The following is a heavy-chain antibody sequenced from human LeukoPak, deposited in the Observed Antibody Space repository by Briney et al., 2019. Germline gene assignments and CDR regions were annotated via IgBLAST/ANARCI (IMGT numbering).Heavy chain of an antibody. Sequence: SETLSLTCTVSGGSISSYYWSWIRQPPGKGLEWIGYIYYSGSTNYNPSLKSRVTISVDTSKNKFSLKLSSVTAADTAVYYCARTGAGTVDYFDYWGQGTLVTVSS. J-gene: IGHJ4*02. CDR1: GGSISSYY. D-gene: IGHD6-19*01. CDR3: ARTGAGTVDYFDY. V-gene: IGHV4-59*01. CDR2: IYYSGST.